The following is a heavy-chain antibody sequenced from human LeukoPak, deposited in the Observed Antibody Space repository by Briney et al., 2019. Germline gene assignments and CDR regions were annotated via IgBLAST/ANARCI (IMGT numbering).Heavy chain of an antibody. CDR1: GYTFTGYY. CDR3: ARSVYYYGSGSYYHFDY. Sequence: ASVKVSCKASGYTFTGYYMHWVRQAPGQGLEWMGWINPNSGNTNYAQKPQGRVTMTTDTSTSTAYMELRSLRSDDTAVYYCARSVYYYGSGSYYHFDYWGQGTLVTVSS. J-gene: IGHJ4*02. V-gene: IGHV1-18*04. CDR2: INPNSGNT. D-gene: IGHD3-10*01.